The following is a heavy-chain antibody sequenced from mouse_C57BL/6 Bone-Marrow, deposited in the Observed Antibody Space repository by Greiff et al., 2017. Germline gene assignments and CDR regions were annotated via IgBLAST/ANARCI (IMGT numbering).Heavy chain of an antibody. CDR3: ARNFGNSLYYAMDY. CDR1: GFSLTSYA. Sequence: QVQLQQSGPGLVAPSQSLSITCTVSGFSLTSYAISWVRQPPGKGLEWLGVIWTGGGTNYNSALKSRLSISKDNSKSQVFLKMNSLQTDDTARYYCARNFGNSLYYAMDYWGQGTSVTVSS. D-gene: IGHD2-1*01. J-gene: IGHJ4*01. V-gene: IGHV2-9-1*01. CDR2: IWTGGGT.